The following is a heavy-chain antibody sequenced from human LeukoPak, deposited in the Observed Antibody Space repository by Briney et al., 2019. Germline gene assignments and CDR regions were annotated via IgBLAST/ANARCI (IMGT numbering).Heavy chain of an antibody. CDR3: ARDVPLRRGMDV. CDR1: GFIFSSYS. CDR2: ISSSSSYK. D-gene: IGHD3-16*01. V-gene: IGHV3-21*01. J-gene: IGHJ6*04. Sequence: GGSLRLSCAASGFIFSSYSMNWVRQAPGKGLEWVSYISSSSSYKYCADSVKGRFTISRDNSKNTLYLQMNSLRAEDTAVYYCARDVPLRRGMDVWGKGTTVTVSS.